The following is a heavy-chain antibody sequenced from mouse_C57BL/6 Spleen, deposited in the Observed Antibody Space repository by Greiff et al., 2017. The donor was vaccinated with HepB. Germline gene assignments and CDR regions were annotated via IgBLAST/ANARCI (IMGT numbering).Heavy chain of an antibody. CDR3: AREDRTGSFAY. Sequence: EVKLMESGGGLVKPGGSLKLSCAASGFTFSSYAMSWVRQTPEKRLEWVATISDGGSYTYYPDNVKGRFTISRDNAKNNLYLQMSQLKSEDTAMYYCAREDRTGSFAYWGQGTLVTVSA. CDR2: ISDGGSYT. D-gene: IGHD3-3*01. V-gene: IGHV5-4*01. CDR1: GFTFSSYA. J-gene: IGHJ3*01.